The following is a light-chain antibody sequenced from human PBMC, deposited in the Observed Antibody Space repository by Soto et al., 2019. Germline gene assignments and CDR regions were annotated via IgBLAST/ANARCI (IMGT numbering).Light chain of an antibody. CDR1: QSVSSN. CDR2: GAS. Sequence: EIVMTQSPATLSVSPGERATLSCRASQSVSSNLAWYQQKPGQAPRLLIYGASTRATGIPARFSGSGSGTECTLTISSRQSEDFAVYYCQQYNNWPHTFGGGTKVEIK. J-gene: IGKJ4*01. CDR3: QQYNNWPHT. V-gene: IGKV3D-15*01.